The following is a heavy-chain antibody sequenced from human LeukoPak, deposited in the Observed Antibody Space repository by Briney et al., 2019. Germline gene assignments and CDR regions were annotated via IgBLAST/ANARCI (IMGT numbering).Heavy chain of an antibody. CDR3: ARDKSYGDSEDY. D-gene: IGHD4-17*01. CDR1: GFIFSNYW. CDR2: INQDGREK. Sequence: GGSLRLSCSASGFIFSNYWMSWVRQAPGKGLEWVADINQDGREKYYVDSVKGRFTISRDSAKNSLSLQMNSLRAEDTALYYCARDKSYGDSEDYWGQGTLVTVSS. V-gene: IGHV3-7*05. J-gene: IGHJ4*02.